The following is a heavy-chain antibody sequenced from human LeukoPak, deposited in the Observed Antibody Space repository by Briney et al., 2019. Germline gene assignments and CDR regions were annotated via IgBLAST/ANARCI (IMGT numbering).Heavy chain of an antibody. D-gene: IGHD2-15*01. CDR2: ISSSGSYI. CDR3: TKESATGSRYSFDY. CDR1: GFTFSAYS. J-gene: IGHJ4*02. Sequence: GGSLRLSCAASGFTFSAYSMNWVRQPPGKGLEWVSYISSSGSYIYYADSVKGRFTISRDNSKNTLYLQMNSLRGEDTAIYYCTKESATGSRYSFDYWGQGTLVTVSS. V-gene: IGHV3-21*01.